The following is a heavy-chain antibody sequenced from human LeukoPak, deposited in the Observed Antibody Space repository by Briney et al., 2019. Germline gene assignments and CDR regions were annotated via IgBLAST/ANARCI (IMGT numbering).Heavy chain of an antibody. D-gene: IGHD3-10*01. CDR1: GYTFTSYG. Sequence: ASVKVSCKASGYTFTSYGISWVRQAPGQGLEWMGWISAYNGNTNYAQKLQGRVTMTTDTSTSTAYMELRSLRSDDTAVYYCARDTPSLLWFGELFNYYYYGMDVWGQGPRSPSP. CDR3: ARDTPSLLWFGELFNYYYYGMDV. V-gene: IGHV1-18*01. CDR2: ISAYNGNT. J-gene: IGHJ6*02.